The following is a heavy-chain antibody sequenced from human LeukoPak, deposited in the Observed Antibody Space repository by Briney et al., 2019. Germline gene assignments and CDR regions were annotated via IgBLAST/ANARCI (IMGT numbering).Heavy chain of an antibody. J-gene: IGHJ6*02. D-gene: IGHD3-22*01. CDR1: EFTFDDYA. CDR2: ISWDGGST. V-gene: IGHV3-43D*03. Sequence: GGSLRLSCAASEFTFDDYAMHWVRQAPGKGLEWVSLISWDGGSTYYADSVKGRFTISRDNSKNSLYLQMNSLRAEDTALYYCAKEVTRSGYYYAPHYYYYGMDVWGQGTTVTVSS. CDR3: AKEVTRSGYYYAPHYYYYGMDV.